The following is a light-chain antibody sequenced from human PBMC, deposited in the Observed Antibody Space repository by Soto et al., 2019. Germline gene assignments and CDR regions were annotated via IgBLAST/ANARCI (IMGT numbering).Light chain of an antibody. V-gene: IGLV2-14*01. CDR2: AVS. CDR3: SSYTTTPTNTGV. J-gene: IGLJ3*02. Sequence: QSVLTQPASVSGSPGQSITISCTGTSSDVGAYNYVSWYQQYPGKAPKLMIYAVSNRPSGVSNRFSGSKSGNTASLTISGLQAEDEADYYCSSYTTTPTNTGVFGGGTKVTVL. CDR1: SSDVGAYNY.